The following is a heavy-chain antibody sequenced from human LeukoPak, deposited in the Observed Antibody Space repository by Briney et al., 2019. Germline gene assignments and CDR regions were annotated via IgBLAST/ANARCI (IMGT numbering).Heavy chain of an antibody. V-gene: IGHV3-30*03. CDR2: ISYDGTSK. D-gene: IGHD1-26*01. J-gene: IGHJ5*02. CDR3: ARGPKWSRLLA. CDR1: GFIFSNYG. Sequence: GGSLRLSCAASGFIFSNYGIHWVRQAPGKGLEWVAVISYDGTSKYYIDSVKGRFTISRDNSKNTLYLQMNSLRAEDTAVYYCARGPKWSRLLAWGQGTLVTVSS.